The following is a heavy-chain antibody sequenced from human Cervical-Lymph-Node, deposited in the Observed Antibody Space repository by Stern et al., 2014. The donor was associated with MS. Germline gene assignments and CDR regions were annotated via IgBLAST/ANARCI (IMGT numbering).Heavy chain of an antibody. CDR3: ARGELKEGLVRGMDV. D-gene: IGHD1-26*01. V-gene: IGHV1-69*01. CDR1: GGTFSSYA. CDR2: IIPIFGTG. J-gene: IGHJ6*02. Sequence: VPLGQSGAEVKKPGSSVKVSCKASGGTFSSYAISWVRQTPGQGIEGKGGIIPIFGTGNYAQKFQGRVTITADESTSTAYMELSSLRSEDTAVYYCARGELKEGLVRGMDVWGQGTTVTVSS.